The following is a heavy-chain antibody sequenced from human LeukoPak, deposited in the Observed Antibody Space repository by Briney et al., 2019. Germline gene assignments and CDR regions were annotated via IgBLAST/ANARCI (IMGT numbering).Heavy chain of an antibody. CDR1: GGSISSGGYS. J-gene: IGHJ4*02. CDR2: IYHSGST. Sequence: SQTLSLTCAVSGGSISSGGYSWSWIRQPPGKGLEWIGYIYHSGSTYYNPSLKSRVTISVDRSKNQFSLKLSSVTAADTALYYCASHYYGSGSYYNYDGGYDYWGQGTLVTVSS. CDR3: ASHYYGSGSYYNYDGGYDY. V-gene: IGHV4-30-2*01. D-gene: IGHD3-10*01.